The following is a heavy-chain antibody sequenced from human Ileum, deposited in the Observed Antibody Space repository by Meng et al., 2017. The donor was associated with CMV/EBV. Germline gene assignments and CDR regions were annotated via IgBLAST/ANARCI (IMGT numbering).Heavy chain of an antibody. D-gene: IGHD3-3*01. J-gene: IGHJ4*02. V-gene: IGHV1-69*10. CDR2: IIPILGIA. CDR3: ARAIYYDFWSGYSY. Sequence: VKVSCKASGGTFSSYAISWVRQAPGQGLEWMGGIIPILGIANYAQKFQGRVTITADKSTSTAYMELSSLRSEDTAVYYCARAIYYDFWSGYSYWGQGTLVTVSS. CDR1: GGTFSSYA.